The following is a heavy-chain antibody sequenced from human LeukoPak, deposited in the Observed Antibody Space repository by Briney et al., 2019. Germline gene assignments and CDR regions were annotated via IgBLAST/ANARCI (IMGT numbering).Heavy chain of an antibody. CDR2: IIPILGIA. D-gene: IGHD6-19*01. CDR3: AISEPREHSGWSPRLLPLGARTPDY. CDR1: GYTFTSYG. Sequence: ASVKVSCKASGYTFTSYGISWVRQAPGQGLEWMGRIIPILGIANYAQKFQGRVTITADKSTSTAYMELSSLRSEDTAVYYCAISEPREHSGWSPRLLPLGARTPDYWGQGTLVTVSS. J-gene: IGHJ4*02. V-gene: IGHV1-69*04.